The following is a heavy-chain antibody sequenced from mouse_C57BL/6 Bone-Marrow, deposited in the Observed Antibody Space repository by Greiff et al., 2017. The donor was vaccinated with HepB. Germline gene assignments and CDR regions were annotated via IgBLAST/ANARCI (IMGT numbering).Heavy chain of an antibody. V-gene: IGHV1-69*01. Sequence: QVQLQQPGAELVMPGASVKLSCKASGYTFTSYWMHWVKQRPGQGLEWIGEIDPSDSYTNYNQKFKGKSTLTVDKSSSTAYMQLSSLTSEDSAVYYCARAGWLKGYYAMDYWGQGTSVTVSS. J-gene: IGHJ4*01. CDR1: GYTFTSYW. CDR3: ARAGWLKGYYAMDY. CDR2: IDPSDSYT. D-gene: IGHD2-3*01.